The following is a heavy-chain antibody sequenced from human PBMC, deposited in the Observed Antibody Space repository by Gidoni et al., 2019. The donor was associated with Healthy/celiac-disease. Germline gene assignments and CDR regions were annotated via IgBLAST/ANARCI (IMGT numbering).Heavy chain of an antibody. CDR3: ARTYDILTGYDY. CDR1: GWSFSGYY. D-gene: IGHD3-9*01. V-gene: IGHV4-34*01. J-gene: IGHJ4*02. CDR2: INHSGST. Sequence: QVQLQQWGAGLLKPSETLTLTCADDGWSFSGYYWSWIRQPPGKGLEWIGEINHSGSTNYNPSLKSRVTISVDTSKNHFSLKLSSVTAADTAVYYCARTYDILTGYDYWGQGTLVTVSS.